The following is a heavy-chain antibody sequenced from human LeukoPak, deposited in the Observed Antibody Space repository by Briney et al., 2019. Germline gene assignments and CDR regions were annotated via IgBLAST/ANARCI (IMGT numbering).Heavy chain of an antibody. D-gene: IGHD3-22*01. J-gene: IGHJ4*02. CDR3: ARGRRVVVSPYYFDY. V-gene: IGHV1-2*02. Sequence: GASVKVSRKASGYTFTGYYMHWVRQAPGQGLEWMGWINPNSGGTNYAQKFQGRVTMTRDTSISTAYMELSRLRSDDTAVYYCARGRRVVVSPYYFDYWGQGTLVTVSS. CDR2: INPNSGGT. CDR1: GYTFTGYY.